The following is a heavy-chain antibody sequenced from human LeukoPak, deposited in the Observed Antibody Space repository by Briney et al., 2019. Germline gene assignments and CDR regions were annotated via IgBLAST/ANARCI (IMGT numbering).Heavy chain of an antibody. CDR3: ARGPGGDY. Sequence: SETLSLTCTVSGGSISSSSYYWSWIRQPPGKGLEWIGEINHSGSTNYNPSLKSRVTISVDTSKNQFSLKLSSVTAADTAVYYCARGPGGDYWGQGTLVTVSS. D-gene: IGHD3-10*01. V-gene: IGHV4-39*07. CDR2: INHSGST. CDR1: GGSISSSSYY. J-gene: IGHJ4*02.